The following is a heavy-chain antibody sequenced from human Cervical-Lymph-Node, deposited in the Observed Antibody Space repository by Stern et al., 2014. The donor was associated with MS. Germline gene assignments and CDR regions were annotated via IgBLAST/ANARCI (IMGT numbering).Heavy chain of an antibody. J-gene: IGHJ5*02. CDR1: GGSISSSGYY. V-gene: IGHV4-61*02. CDR3: ATTRWDLFTWNWFDP. Sequence: VQLVESDPGLVKPSQTLSLTCTVSGGSISSSGYYWSWIRQPADKGLEWIGRIHDSGSTYYNPSLKSRVTISMDPAKTQFSLKLPSVTAADTAVYYCATTRWDLFTWNWFDPWGQGTLVTVSS. D-gene: IGHD1-26*01. CDR2: IHDSGST.